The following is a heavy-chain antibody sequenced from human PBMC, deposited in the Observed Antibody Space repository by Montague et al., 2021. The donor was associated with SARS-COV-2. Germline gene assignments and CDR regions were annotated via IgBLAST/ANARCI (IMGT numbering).Heavy chain of an antibody. Sequence: SETLSLTCAVHGGSFSGYYWNWIRQPPGKGLEWIGEINHGGSTNYNPSLKSRFTISTDTSKNQFSLKLTSVAAADTAVYYCARLRDGVVPSPILGVGPYFACYYMDVWGKGTTVTVSS. D-gene: IGHD3-10*01. CDR3: ARLRDGVVPSPILGVGPYFACYYMDV. V-gene: IGHV4-34*01. CDR1: GGSFSGYY. CDR2: INHGGST. J-gene: IGHJ6*03.